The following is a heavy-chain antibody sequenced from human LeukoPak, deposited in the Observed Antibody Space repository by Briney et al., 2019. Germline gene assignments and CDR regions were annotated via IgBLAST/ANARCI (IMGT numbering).Heavy chain of an antibody. CDR3: AREPGIAARPLDY. Sequence: PSETLSLTCSVSGDSIRNYYWSWIRQSAGKGLEWIGRFYINGRTNYTPSLQSRVSLSGDTSKNQLSLRLTPVTAADTAVYYCAREPGIAARPLDYWGQGTLVTVSS. CDR1: GDSIRNYY. CDR2: FYINGRT. V-gene: IGHV4-4*07. D-gene: IGHD6-6*01. J-gene: IGHJ4*02.